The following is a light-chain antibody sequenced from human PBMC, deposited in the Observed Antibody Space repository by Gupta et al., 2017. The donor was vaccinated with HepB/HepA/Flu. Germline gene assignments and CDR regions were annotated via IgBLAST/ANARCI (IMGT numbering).Light chain of an antibody. CDR2: GAS. CDR3: QQDGSSRT. CDR1: QSITSDY. J-gene: IGKJ1*01. Sequence: EIVLTQSPGTLSLSPGERATLSCRASQSITSDYLAWYQQKPGQSPRLIIYGASSRATGITDSFSGSGAEKDFTLTSSRLEYENCAGYYAQQDGSSRTFGQGTKVEIK. V-gene: IGKV3-20*01.